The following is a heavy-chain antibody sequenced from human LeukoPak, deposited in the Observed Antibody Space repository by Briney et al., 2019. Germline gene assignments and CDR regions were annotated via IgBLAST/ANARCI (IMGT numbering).Heavy chain of an antibody. CDR2: IRSKANSYAT. CDR1: GFTFSGSA. J-gene: IGHJ4*02. Sequence: TGGSLRLSCAASGFTFSGSAMHWVRQASGKGLVWVGRIRSKANSYATAYAAWVKGRLHSSGDDSNNTAYLQMNSLRAEDTAVYYCAREYSYDYWGQGTLVTVSS. CDR3: AREYSYDY. V-gene: IGHV3-73*01. D-gene: IGHD5-18*01.